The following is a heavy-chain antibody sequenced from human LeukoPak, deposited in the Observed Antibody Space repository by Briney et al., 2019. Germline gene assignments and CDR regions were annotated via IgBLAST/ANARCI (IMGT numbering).Heavy chain of an antibody. V-gene: IGHV1-69*13. CDR2: VIPIFGTA. D-gene: IGHD4-17*01. CDR3: ARDLPPTHDYGDSWWFDP. J-gene: IGHJ5*02. CDR1: GGTFSSYA. Sequence: SVKFSCKASGGTFSSYAISWVRQAPGQGLECIGGVIPIFGTANYAQKFQGRVTITAVEFTSTAYMEMSSLRSEDTGVYYCARDLPPTHDYGDSWWFDPWGQGTLVTVSS.